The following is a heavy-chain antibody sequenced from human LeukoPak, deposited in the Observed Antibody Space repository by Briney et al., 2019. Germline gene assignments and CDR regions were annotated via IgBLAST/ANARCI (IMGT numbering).Heavy chain of an antibody. CDR3: ARGSSSWHANWYFDL. D-gene: IGHD6-13*01. CDR2: ISSSSGYI. J-gene: IGHJ2*01. V-gene: IGHV3-21*01. Sequence: GGSLRLSCAASGFTFSDYAMSWVRQAPGRGLEWVSSISSSSGYIHYADSVKGRFTISRDNAKNSVYLQMDSLRAEDTAVYYCARGSSSWHANWYFDLWGRGTLVTVSS. CDR1: GFTFSDYA.